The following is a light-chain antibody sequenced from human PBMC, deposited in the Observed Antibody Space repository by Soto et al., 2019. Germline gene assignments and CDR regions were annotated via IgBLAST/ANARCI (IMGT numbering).Light chain of an antibody. CDR2: AAS. CDR1: QSISSY. J-gene: IGKJ2*01. V-gene: IGKV1-39*01. CDR3: QQSYSMPYA. Sequence: DIQMTQSPSSLSASVGDRVTITCRASQSISSYLNWYQQKPGKAPKLLIYAASSLQSGVPSRFSGSGSGTDFTLTISSMQPQDFATYFCQQSYSMPYAFGPWTKGDIK.